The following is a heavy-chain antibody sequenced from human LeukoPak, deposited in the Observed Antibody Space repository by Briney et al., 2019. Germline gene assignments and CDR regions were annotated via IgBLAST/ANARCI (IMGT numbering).Heavy chain of an antibody. CDR2: IYTSGST. CDR1: GGSISSGSYY. V-gene: IGHV4-61*02. Sequence: SETLSLTCTVSGGSISSGSYYWSWIRQPAGKGLEWIGRIYTSGSTNYSPSLASRVTISRDTSKNQFSLKLSSVTAADTAVYYCARAGYDSSFPFDYWGQGTLVTVSS. CDR3: ARAGYDSSFPFDY. J-gene: IGHJ4*02. D-gene: IGHD3-22*01.